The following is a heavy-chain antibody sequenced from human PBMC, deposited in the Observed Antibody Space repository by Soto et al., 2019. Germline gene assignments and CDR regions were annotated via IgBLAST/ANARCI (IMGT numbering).Heavy chain of an antibody. J-gene: IGHJ4*02. V-gene: IGHV3-30*03. Sequence: QVRLVESGGGVVQPGRSLRLSCAASGFTFSNYGMHWVRQAPGKGLEWVVVISYDGTNEYYADSVQGRFTISRDNSKNTLYLQMYSLRTEDTAVYYCARAYSGSWYYFDYWGQGTLATVSS. CDR2: ISYDGTNE. CDR1: GFTFSNYG. D-gene: IGHD6-13*01. CDR3: ARAYSGSWYYFDY.